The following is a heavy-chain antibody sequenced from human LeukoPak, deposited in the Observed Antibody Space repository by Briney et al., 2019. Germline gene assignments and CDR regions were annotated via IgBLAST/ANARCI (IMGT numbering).Heavy chain of an antibody. D-gene: IGHD2-2*01. V-gene: IGHV1-46*01. J-gene: IGHJ4*02. CDR1: GYTFTSYG. CDR3: ARGGLYCSSSSCLLSDY. CDR2: VNPSGGTT. Sequence: ASVKVSCKASGYTFTSYGISWVRQAPGQGLEWMGVVNPSGGTTSYAQRLQGRVTMTRDTSTSTVYMELSSLRSEDTAVYYCARGGLYCSSSSCLLSDYWGQGTLVTVSS.